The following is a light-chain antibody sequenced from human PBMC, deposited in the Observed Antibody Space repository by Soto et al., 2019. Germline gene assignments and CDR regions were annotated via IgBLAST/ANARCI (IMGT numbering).Light chain of an antibody. J-gene: IGKJ1*01. V-gene: IGKV4-1*01. Sequence: DIVMTQSPDSLAVSLGERATINCKSSQSVLYSSNNKNYLAWYQQKPGQPPKLLIYWASTRESGVPDRFSGTGSGTDFTLTISSLQAEDVAVYYGQQYYSSPRTFGRGTKVEIK. CDR2: WAS. CDR3: QQYYSSPRT. CDR1: QSVLYSSNNKNY.